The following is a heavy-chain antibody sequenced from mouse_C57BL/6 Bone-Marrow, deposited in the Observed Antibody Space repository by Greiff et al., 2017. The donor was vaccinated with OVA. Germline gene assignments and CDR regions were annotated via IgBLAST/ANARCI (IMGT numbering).Heavy chain of an antibody. CDR3: AISLIYYGYCY. Sequence: QVQLQQPGAELVKPGASVMVSCKASGYTFTSYWMHWVKQRPGQGLEWIGRIHPSDSDTNYNQKFKGKATLTVDKSSSAAYMQRSSLTAENSAVYYGAISLIYYGYCYWGQGTTLTVSS. J-gene: IGHJ2*01. CDR1: GYTFTSYW. D-gene: IGHD2-2*01. CDR2: IHPSDSDT. V-gene: IGHV1-74*01.